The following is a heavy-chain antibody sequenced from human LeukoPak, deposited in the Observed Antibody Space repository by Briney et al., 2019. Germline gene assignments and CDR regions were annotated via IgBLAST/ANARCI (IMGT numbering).Heavy chain of an antibody. J-gene: IGHJ4*02. V-gene: IGHV3-23*01. Sequence: GGSLRLSCAASGFTFSSYAMSWVRQAPGKGLEWVSAISGSGGSTYYADSVKGRFTISRDNSKNTLYLQMNSLRAEDTAVCYCAKDVWAVVTYYLGVYFDYWGQGTLVTVSS. D-gene: IGHD3-16*01. CDR1: GFTFSSYA. CDR3: AKDVWAVVTYYLGVYFDY. CDR2: ISGSGGST.